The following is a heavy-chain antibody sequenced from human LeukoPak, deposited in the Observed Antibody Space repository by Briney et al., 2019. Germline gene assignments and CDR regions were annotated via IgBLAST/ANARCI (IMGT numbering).Heavy chain of an antibody. CDR1: GFTFSRYW. CDR3: ARDADLGATIIGAFDI. J-gene: IGHJ3*02. CDR2: IKQDGSEK. V-gene: IGHV3-7*01. Sequence: PGGSLKLSXAASGFTFSRYWMSWVRQAPGKGLEWVANIKQDGSEKHYVDSVKGRFTISRDNARNSLYLQMNSLRAEETAVYYCARDADLGATIIGAFDIWGQGTMVTVSS. D-gene: IGHD5-24*01.